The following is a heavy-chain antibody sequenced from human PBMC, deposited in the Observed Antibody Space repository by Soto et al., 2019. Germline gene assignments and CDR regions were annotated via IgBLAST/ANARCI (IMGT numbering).Heavy chain of an antibody. J-gene: IGHJ6*02. CDR1: GFTFRSYA. CDR3: ARGLSGRDSHYYGLDV. CDR2: ISYDGSNK. D-gene: IGHD3-10*01. V-gene: IGHV3-30-3*01. Sequence: QVQLVESGGTVVQPGRSLRLSCAASGFTFRSYAMHWVRQAPGKGLEWVALISYDGSNKYYADSVEGRFTISRDNSKNTLSLQMNSLIAEDTAVYYCARGLSGRDSHYYGLDVWGQGTTVTVSS.